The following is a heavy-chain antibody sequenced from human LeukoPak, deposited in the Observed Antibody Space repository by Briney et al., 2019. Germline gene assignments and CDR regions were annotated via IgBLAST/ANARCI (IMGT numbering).Heavy chain of an antibody. V-gene: IGHV1-18*01. CDR2: ISAYNGNT. CDR3: ARDLAVAGTGCGDY. Sequence: EASVKVSCKASGYTFTSYGISWVRQAPGQGLEWMGWISAYNGNTNYAQKLQGRVTMTTDTSTSTAYTELRSLRSDDTAVYYCARDLAVAGTGCGDYWGQGTLVTVSS. D-gene: IGHD6-19*01. CDR1: GYTFTSYG. J-gene: IGHJ4*02.